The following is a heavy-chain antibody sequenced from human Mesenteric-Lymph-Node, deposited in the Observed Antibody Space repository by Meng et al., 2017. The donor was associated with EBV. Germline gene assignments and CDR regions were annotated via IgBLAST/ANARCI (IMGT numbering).Heavy chain of an antibody. Sequence: VQLVESGGGCVKPGGSLRLSCAAFGFTFSSYAMNWVRQAPGKGLEWVSSIGGNDGRTTIYADSVKGRFTISRDNAKNTLYLQMNNLRADDTAVYYCARANEVRAFDYWGQGTLVTVSS. CDR2: IGGNDGRTT. CDR3: ARANEVRAFDY. D-gene: IGHD2-8*01. J-gene: IGHJ4*02. V-gene: IGHV3-74*02. CDR1: GFTFSSYA.